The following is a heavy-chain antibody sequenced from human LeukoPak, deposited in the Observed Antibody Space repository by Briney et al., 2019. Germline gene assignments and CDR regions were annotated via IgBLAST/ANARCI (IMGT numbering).Heavy chain of an antibody. CDR3: ARLSRYCGGNCQNGAFDS. CDR2: ISSGDNNI. Sequence: GGSLRLSCAASGFTFSDYYMTWIRQAPGKGLEWVSYISSGDNNIYSADSVKGRFTISRDDAKNSLFLQMNSLRAEDTAVYYCARLSRYCGGNCQNGAFDSWGQGTLVTVAS. J-gene: IGHJ4*02. D-gene: IGHD2-21*02. V-gene: IGHV3-11*04. CDR1: GFTFSDYY.